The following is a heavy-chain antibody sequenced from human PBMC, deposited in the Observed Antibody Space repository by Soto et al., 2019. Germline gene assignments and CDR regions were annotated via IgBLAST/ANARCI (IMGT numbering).Heavy chain of an antibody. Sequence: QVQLQQWGAGLLKPSETLSLTCAVYGGSFSGYYWSWIRQPPGKGLEWIGEINHSGSTNYNPSLKSRVTISVDTSKNQFSLKLSSVTAADTAVYYCVRGGYSSGYHNWFDPWGQGTLVTVSS. V-gene: IGHV4-34*01. CDR3: VRGGYSSGYHNWFDP. CDR1: GGSFSGYY. D-gene: IGHD3-22*01. J-gene: IGHJ5*02. CDR2: INHSGST.